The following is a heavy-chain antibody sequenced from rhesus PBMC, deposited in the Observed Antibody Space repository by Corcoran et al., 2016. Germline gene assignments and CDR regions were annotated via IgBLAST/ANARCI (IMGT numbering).Heavy chain of an antibody. V-gene: IGHV1-198*02. Sequence: QVQLVQSGAEVKKPGASVKVSCKASGFTFGSYAISWVRQAPGQGLEWEEVISPLLEKTNKAEKCQGRGTMAADTSTSTAVMELSSLRSEDTAVYYCARGNSIAAGFDYWGQGVLVTVSS. CDR3: ARGNSIAAGFDY. CDR2: ISPLLEKT. D-gene: IGHD6-31*01. J-gene: IGHJ4*01. CDR1: GFTFGSYA.